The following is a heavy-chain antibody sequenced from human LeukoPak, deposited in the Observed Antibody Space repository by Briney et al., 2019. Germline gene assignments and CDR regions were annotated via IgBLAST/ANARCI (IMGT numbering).Heavy chain of an antibody. V-gene: IGHV1-2*02. CDR2: INPNSGGT. Sequence: ASVKVSCKASGYTFTGYYMHWVRQAPGQGLEWMGWINPNSGGTNYAQKFQGRVTMTRDTSTSTAYMELSRLRSDDTAVYYCATYCSGGSCYGLRDYYYYYYMDVWGKGTTVTVSS. D-gene: IGHD2-15*01. CDR1: GYTFTGYY. J-gene: IGHJ6*03. CDR3: ATYCSGGSCYGLRDYYYYYYMDV.